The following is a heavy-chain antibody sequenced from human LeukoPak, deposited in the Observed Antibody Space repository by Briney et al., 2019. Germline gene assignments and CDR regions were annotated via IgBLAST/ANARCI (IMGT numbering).Heavy chain of an antibody. J-gene: IGHJ5*02. D-gene: IGHD5-12*01. Sequence: PSETLSLTCTVSGGSISNYYWGWIRQPAGKGLEWIGRIYSSGPTIYNPSLKSRVTMSVDTSKNQFSLKLSSVTAADTAVYFCASGSSGYDPWGQGTLVTVSS. CDR1: GGSISNYY. V-gene: IGHV4-4*07. CDR3: ASGSSGYDP. CDR2: IYSSGPT.